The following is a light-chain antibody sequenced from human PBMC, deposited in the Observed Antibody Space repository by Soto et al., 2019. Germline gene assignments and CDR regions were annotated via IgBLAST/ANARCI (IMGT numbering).Light chain of an antibody. CDR1: SSDVGGYNY. Sequence: ALTQPASVSGSPGQSITISCTGTSSDVGGYNYVSWYQQHPGKAPKLMIYDVTNRPSGVSNRFSGSKSGNTASPTISGLQAEDEADYYCSSYTSSSTYVFGTGTKVTVL. J-gene: IGLJ1*01. CDR3: SSYTSSSTYV. CDR2: DVT. V-gene: IGLV2-14*01.